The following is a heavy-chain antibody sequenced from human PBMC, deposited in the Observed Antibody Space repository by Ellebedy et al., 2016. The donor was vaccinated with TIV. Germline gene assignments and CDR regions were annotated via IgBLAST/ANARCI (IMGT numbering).Heavy chain of an antibody. V-gene: IGHV3-30*03. CDR2: ISYDGNNK. CDR3: ATDGSYGDHLFPAHAFEI. J-gene: IGHJ3*02. CDR1: GFILGSFG. Sequence: GESLKISCAASGFILGSFGMHWVRQAPGKGLEWLAFISYDGNNKYIADSVKGRLTISRDNSMNALYLQMDSLRAEDTAVYYCATDGSYGDHLFPAHAFEIWGQGTKVTVSS. D-gene: IGHD1-26*01.